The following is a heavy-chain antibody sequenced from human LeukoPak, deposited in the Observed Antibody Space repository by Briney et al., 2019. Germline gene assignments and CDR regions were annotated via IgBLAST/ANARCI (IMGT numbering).Heavy chain of an antibody. D-gene: IGHD6-19*01. V-gene: IGHV3-21*01. J-gene: IGHJ5*02. CDR1: GFSSSAHT. CDR3: AREGQGAWYWFDL. Sequence: GGSLRLSCEASGFSSSAHTMNWVRQAPGRGLEWGSSIDRRSSYIYYADSMKGRFSISRDNAKNSLYLQMSSLRAEDTAVYYCAREGQGAWYWFDLWGQGTLVTVSS. CDR2: IDRRSSYI.